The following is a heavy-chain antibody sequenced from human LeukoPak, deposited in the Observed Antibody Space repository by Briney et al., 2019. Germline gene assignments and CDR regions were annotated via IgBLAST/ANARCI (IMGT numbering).Heavy chain of an antibody. CDR2: IIPILGIA. Sequence: RASVKVSCKASGGTFSSYAISWVRQAPGQGLEWMGRIIPILGIANYAQKFQGRVTITADKSTSTAYMELSSLRSEDTAVYYCARDEAPGIAAPDYWGQGTLVTVSS. D-gene: IGHD6-13*01. CDR1: GGTFSSYA. CDR3: ARDEAPGIAAPDY. V-gene: IGHV1-69*04. J-gene: IGHJ4*02.